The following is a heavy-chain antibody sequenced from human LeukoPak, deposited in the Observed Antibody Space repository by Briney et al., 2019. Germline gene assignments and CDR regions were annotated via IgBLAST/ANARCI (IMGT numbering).Heavy chain of an antibody. J-gene: IGHJ5*02. V-gene: IGHV3-23*01. CDR1: GLPFSTSA. CDR2: ILSSGAT. Sequence: PGGSLRLSCAASGLPFSTSAMTWVRQAPGKGLEWVSHILSSGATYYAESVRGRFTISRDNSKNTLYPLMTTLRAEDSAVYYCATAKYDYGDPVGWFDPWGQGTLVTVSS. D-gene: IGHD4-17*01. CDR3: ATAKYDYGDPVGWFDP.